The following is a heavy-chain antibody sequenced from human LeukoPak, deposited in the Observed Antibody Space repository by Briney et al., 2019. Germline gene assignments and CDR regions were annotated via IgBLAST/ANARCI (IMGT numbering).Heavy chain of an antibody. CDR2: INHSGST. V-gene: IGHV4-34*01. CDR3: ARQLTIDYYYYYYYMDV. Sequence: PSETLSLTCAVYGGSFSGYYWSWIRQPPGKGLEWIGEINHSGSTNYNPSLKSRVTISIDTSKNQFSLKLSSVTAADTAVYYCARQLTIDYYYYYYYMDVWGRGTTVTISS. D-gene: IGHD3-9*01. J-gene: IGHJ6*03. CDR1: GGSFSGYY.